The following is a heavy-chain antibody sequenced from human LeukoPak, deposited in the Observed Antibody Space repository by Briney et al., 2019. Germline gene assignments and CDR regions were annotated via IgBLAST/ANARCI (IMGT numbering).Heavy chain of an antibody. CDR1: GGIFSDYA. V-gene: IGHV1-46*01. Sequence: VASVKVSCKASGGIFSDYALNWVRQAPGQGLEWMGIINPSGGSTSYAQKFQGRVTMTRDMSTSTVYMELSSLRSEDTAVYYCARAIFGVVVHHDAFDIWGQGTMVTVSS. CDR2: INPSGGST. CDR3: ARAIFGVVVHHDAFDI. D-gene: IGHD3-3*01. J-gene: IGHJ3*02.